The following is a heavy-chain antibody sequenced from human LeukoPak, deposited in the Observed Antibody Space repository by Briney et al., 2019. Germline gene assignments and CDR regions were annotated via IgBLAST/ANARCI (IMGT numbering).Heavy chain of an antibody. D-gene: IGHD6-19*01. Sequence: ASVKVSCKASGYTFTSYAMHWVRQAPGQRLEWMGWINAGNGNTKYSQKFQGRVTITRDTSASTVYMELSSLRSEDTAVYYCARVQYSSGHFDYWGQGTLVTVSS. V-gene: IGHV1-3*01. J-gene: IGHJ4*02. CDR1: GYTFTSYA. CDR3: ARVQYSSGHFDY. CDR2: INAGNGNT.